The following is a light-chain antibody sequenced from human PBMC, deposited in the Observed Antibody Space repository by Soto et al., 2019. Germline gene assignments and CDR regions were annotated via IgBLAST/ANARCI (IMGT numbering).Light chain of an antibody. J-gene: IGKJ4*01. V-gene: IGKV3-15*01. CDR3: QQFNNWPLT. CDR1: QSVSSN. Sequence: KVMTQSPSTVSVSPGERATLSCRASQSVSSNLAWYQQKPGQAPRLLIYDASTRATGVPARFSGSGSGAEFTLTISSLQSEDFAVYYCQQFNNWPLTFAGGTKVDI. CDR2: DAS.